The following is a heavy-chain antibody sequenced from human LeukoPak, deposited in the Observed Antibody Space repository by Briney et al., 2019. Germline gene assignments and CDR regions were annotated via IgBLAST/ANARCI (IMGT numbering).Heavy chain of an antibody. J-gene: IGHJ5*02. V-gene: IGHV3-48*01. CDR1: GFTFSSYS. CDR3: AREYYRSGSYLRFDP. CDR2: ISSSSSTI. Sequence: GGSLRLSCAASGFTFSSYSMNWVRQAPGKGLEWVSYISSSSSTIYYADSVKGRFTISRDNAKNSLYLQMNSLRAEDTAVYYCAREYYRSGSYLRFDPWGQGTLVTVSS. D-gene: IGHD3-10*01.